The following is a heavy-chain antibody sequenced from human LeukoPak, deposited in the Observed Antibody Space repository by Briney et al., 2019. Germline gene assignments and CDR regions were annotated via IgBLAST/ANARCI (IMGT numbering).Heavy chain of an antibody. CDR1: GFVSSKNG. V-gene: IGHV3-30*02. CDR2: IRHDETEK. J-gene: IGHJ5*02. CDR3: AKFSYGDYVA. D-gene: IGHD4-17*01. Sequence: GGSLRLSCAASGFVSSKNGMHWVRQAPGKGLEWVAFIRHDETEKYYADSVKGRFTISRDNSKNTLSLQMTSLRFDDTALYYCAKFSYGDYVAWGPGTLVTVSS.